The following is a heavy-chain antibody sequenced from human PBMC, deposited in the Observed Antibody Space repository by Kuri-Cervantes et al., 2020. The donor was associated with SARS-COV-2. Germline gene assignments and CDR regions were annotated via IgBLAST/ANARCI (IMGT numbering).Heavy chain of an antibody. J-gene: IGHJ3*02. V-gene: IGHV3-30*02. CDR3: AKDWGSGSYSDAFDI. Sequence: GGSLRLSCAASGFTFSNYGMHWVRQAPGKGLEWVAFIRYDGNNKYYADSVKGRFTISRDNSKNTLDLQMNSLRAEDTAVYYCAKDWGSGSYSDAFDIWGQGTMVTVSS. D-gene: IGHD1-26*01. CDR2: IRYDGNNK. CDR1: GFTFSNYG.